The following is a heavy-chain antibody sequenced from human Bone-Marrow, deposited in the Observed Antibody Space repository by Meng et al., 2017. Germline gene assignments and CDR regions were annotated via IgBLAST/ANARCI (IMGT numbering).Heavy chain of an antibody. D-gene: IGHD4-17*01. CDR3: ARDWDTDYGDYYYFDY. V-gene: IGHV3-11*06. CDR1: GFTFSDYY. J-gene: IGHJ4*02. CDR2: ISSSSSYI. Sequence: GESLKISCAASGFTFSDYYMSWIRQAPGKGLEWVSYISSSSSYIYYADSVKGRFTISRDNAKNSLYLQMNSLRAEDTAVYYCARDWDTDYGDYYYFDYWGQGTLVTVSS.